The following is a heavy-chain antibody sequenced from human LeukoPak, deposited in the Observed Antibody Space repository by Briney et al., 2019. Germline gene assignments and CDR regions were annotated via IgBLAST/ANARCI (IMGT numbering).Heavy chain of an antibody. CDR2: IYHSGST. D-gene: IGHD3-22*01. V-gene: IGHV4-30-2*01. CDR3: ARASTYYYDSSGYYFDY. J-gene: IGHJ4*02. Sequence: SETLSLTCAVSGGSISSGGYSWSWNRQPPGKGLEWIGYIYHSGSTYYNPSLKSRVTISVDRSKNQFSLKLSSVTAADTAVYYCARASTYYYDSSGYYFDYWGQGTLVTVSS. CDR1: GGSISSGGYS.